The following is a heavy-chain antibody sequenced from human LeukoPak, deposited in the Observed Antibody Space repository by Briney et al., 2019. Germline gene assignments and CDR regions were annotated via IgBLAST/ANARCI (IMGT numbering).Heavy chain of an antibody. V-gene: IGHV4-34*01. CDR3: ARPSPPQYYYDSSGYSDAFDI. CDR1: GGSFSGYY. Sequence: SETLSLTCAVYGGSFSGYYWSWIRQPPGKGLEWIGEINHSGSTNYNPSLKSRVTISVYTSKNQFSLKLSSVTAADTAVYYCARPSPPQYYYDSSGYSDAFDIWGQGTMVTVSS. J-gene: IGHJ3*02. CDR2: INHSGST. D-gene: IGHD3-22*01.